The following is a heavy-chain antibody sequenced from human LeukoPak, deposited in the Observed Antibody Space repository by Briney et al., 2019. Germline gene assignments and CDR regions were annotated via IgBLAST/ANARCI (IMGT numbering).Heavy chain of an antibody. V-gene: IGHV1-69*04. CDR2: IIPNLGIA. Sequence: GASVKVSWKASGGTFSSYAISWVRQAPGQGLEWMGRIIPNLGIANYAQKFQGRVTITADKSTSTAYMELSSLRSEDTAMYYCARESYSGNPYFDYWGQGTLVTVSS. CDR1: GGTFSSYA. J-gene: IGHJ4*02. D-gene: IGHD4-23*01. CDR3: ARESYSGNPYFDY.